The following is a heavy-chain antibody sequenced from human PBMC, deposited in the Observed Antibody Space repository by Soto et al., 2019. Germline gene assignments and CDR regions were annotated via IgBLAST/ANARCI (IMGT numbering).Heavy chain of an antibody. CDR3: ARYVGEI. V-gene: IGHV3-7*03. D-gene: IGHD2-15*01. J-gene: IGHJ3*02. CDR1: GFTFSNYY. Sequence: EAQLVESGGALVQPGGSLRLSCAASGFTFSNYYMSWFRQAPGKGLQWVASINQDGSEKYSVDSVKGRFTISRDNGKNSVYLQMTRLIVEDTAVYYCARYVGEIWGHGTKVTVSS. CDR2: INQDGSEK.